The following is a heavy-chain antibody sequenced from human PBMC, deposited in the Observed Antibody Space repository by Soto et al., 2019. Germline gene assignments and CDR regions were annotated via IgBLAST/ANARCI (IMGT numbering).Heavy chain of an antibody. Sequence: QVQLQESGPGLVKPSQTLSLTCTVSGGSISSGGYYWSWIRQHPGKGLEWIGYIYYSGSTYYNPSLKSRVTISVDTSKNQFSLKLSSVTAADTAVYYCARMGVGATWRKWFDPWGQGTLVTVSS. J-gene: IGHJ5*02. V-gene: IGHV4-31*03. CDR2: IYYSGST. CDR1: GGSISSGGYY. D-gene: IGHD1-26*01. CDR3: ARMGVGATWRKWFDP.